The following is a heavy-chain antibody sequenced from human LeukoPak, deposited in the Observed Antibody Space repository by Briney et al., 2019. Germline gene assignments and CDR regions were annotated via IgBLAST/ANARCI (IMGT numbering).Heavy chain of an antibody. V-gene: IGHV3-13*01. CDR3: ARDRGGGHMDV. Sequence: GGSLRLSCAASGFTFTTYDVHWVRQATGKGLEWVSAIGTTGDTYYPGSVKGRFTISRENAKNSLYLQMNSLRAGDTAVYYCARDRGGGHMDVWGKGTTVTISS. CDR2: IGTTGDT. D-gene: IGHD2-15*01. J-gene: IGHJ6*03. CDR1: GFTFTTYD.